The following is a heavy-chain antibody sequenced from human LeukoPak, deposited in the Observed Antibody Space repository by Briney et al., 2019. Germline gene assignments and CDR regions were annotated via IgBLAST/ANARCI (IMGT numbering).Heavy chain of an antibody. CDR3: ARTTYYYDSFDY. D-gene: IGHD3-22*01. V-gene: IGHV1-2*02. CDR1: GYTFTGYY. CDR2: INPNSGGT. Sequence: ASVKVSCKASGYTFTGYYMHWVRQAPGQGLEWMGWINPNSGGTNYAQKFQGRVTMTRDTSISTAYMELSRLRSDDTAVYYCARTTYYYDSFDYWGQGTLVTVSS. J-gene: IGHJ4*02.